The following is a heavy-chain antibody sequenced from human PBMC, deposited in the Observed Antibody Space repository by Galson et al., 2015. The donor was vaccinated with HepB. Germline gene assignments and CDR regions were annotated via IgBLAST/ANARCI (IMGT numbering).Heavy chain of an antibody. D-gene: IGHD6-19*01. CDR1: GFTFSSYG. J-gene: IGHJ3*01. Sequence: SLRLSCAASGFTFSSYGMHWVRQAPGKGLEWVAVLSYDGSNIYYADSVKGRFTISRDNSKNTLYLQMNSLRAEDTAVYYCARDRPRITVADAFDVWGQGTTVTVSP. CDR3: ARDRPRITVADAFDV. V-gene: IGHV3-30*03. CDR2: LSYDGSNI.